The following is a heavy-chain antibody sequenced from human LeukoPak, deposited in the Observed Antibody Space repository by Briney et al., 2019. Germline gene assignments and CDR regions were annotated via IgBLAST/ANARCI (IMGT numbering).Heavy chain of an antibody. J-gene: IGHJ4*02. CDR2: IYYSGST. D-gene: IGHD6-19*01. V-gene: IGHV4-59*02. Sequence: SETLSLTCTVSGGSVNSYYWSWIRQPPGEALEWIGYIYYSGSTDYNPSLKSRVTISVDTSKNQVSLKLSAVTAADTAVYFCARGKAGYSSAWDWWGQGTLVTVSS. CDR1: GGSVNSYY. CDR3: ARGKAGYSSAWDW.